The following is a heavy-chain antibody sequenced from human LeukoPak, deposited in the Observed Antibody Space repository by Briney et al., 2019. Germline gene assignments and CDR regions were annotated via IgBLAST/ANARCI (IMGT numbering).Heavy chain of an antibody. D-gene: IGHD4-17*01. V-gene: IGHV1-18*01. J-gene: IGHJ5*02. CDR3: AREDYEENWFDP. CDR2: ISAYNGNT. Sequence: ASVKVSCKASGYTFTNYGISWVRQAPGQGLEWMGWISAYNGNTNYAQKLQGRVTMTTDTSTSTAYMELRSLRSDDTAVYYCAREDYEENWFDPWGQGTLVTVSS. CDR1: GYTFTNYG.